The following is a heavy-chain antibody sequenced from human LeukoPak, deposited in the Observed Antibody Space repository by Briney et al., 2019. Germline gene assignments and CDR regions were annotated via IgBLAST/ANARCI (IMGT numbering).Heavy chain of an antibody. CDR2: ISYDGSNK. J-gene: IGHJ4*02. V-gene: IGHV3-30*18. CDR3: AKEGGGATYFDY. CDR1: GFTFSSYG. D-gene: IGHD1-26*01. Sequence: WGSLRLSCAASGFTFSSYGMHWVRQAPGKGLEWVAVISYDGSNKYYADSVKGRFTISRDNSKNTLYLQMNSLRAEDTAVYYCAKEGGGATYFDYWGQGTLVTVSS.